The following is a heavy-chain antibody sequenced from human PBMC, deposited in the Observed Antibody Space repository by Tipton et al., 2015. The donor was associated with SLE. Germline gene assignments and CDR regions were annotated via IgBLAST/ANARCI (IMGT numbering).Heavy chain of an antibody. CDR2: ISSDGSNK. D-gene: IGHD2-2*01. V-gene: IGHV3-30-3*01. CDR3: APMPKGAFDI. Sequence: SLRLSCAASGFTFSSYAMHWVRQAPGKGLEWVAVISSDGSNKYYADSVKGQFTISRDNSKNTLYLQMNSLRAEDTAVYYCAPMPKGAFDIWGQGTMVTVSS. J-gene: IGHJ3*02. CDR1: GFTFSSYA.